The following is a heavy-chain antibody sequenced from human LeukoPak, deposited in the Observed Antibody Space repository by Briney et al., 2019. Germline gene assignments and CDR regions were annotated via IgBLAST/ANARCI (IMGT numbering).Heavy chain of an antibody. CDR2: IRYDGSYE. V-gene: IGHV3-30*02. J-gene: IGHJ6*03. CDR1: GFTFNSYG. Sequence: GGSLRLSCAASGFTFNSYGMHWLCQAPGKGLEWVAFIRYDGSYEYYADSVKGRFTISRDNSKTTLYLQMNSLRSEDTAVYYCAKDGGLHLYYYYNYMDIWGKGTTVTVSS. CDR3: AKDGGLHLYYYYNYMDI. D-gene: IGHD5-24*01.